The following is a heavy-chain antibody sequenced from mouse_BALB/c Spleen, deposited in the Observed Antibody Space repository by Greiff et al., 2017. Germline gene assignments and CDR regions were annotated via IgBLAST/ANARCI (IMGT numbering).Heavy chain of an antibody. Sequence: VQLQQSGPGLVQPSQSLSITCTVSGFSLTSYGVHWVRQSPGKGLEWLGVIWSGGSTDYNAAFISRLSISKDNSKSQVFFKMNSLQANDTAIYYCDRALTGQDWYFEGWGAGTTVTVAA. CDR1: GFSLTSYG. CDR3: DRALTGQDWYFEG. CDR2: IWSGGST. J-gene: IGHJ1*01. V-gene: IGHV2-2*02. D-gene: IGHD4-1*01.